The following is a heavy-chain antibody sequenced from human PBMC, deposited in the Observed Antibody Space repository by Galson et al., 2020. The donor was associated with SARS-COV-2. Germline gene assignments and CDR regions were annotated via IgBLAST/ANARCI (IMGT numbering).Heavy chain of an antibody. CDR3: ARDTVTYYYDSSGYYSWYFDY. J-gene: IGHJ4*02. CDR1: GFTFSSYS. Sequence: GGSLRLSCAASGFTFSSYSMNWVRQAPGKGLEWVSSISSSSSYIYYADSVKGRFTIPRDNAKNSLYLQMNSLRAEDTAVYYCARDTVTYYYDSSGYYSWYFDYWGQGTLVTVSS. V-gene: IGHV3-21*01. CDR2: ISSSSSYI. D-gene: IGHD3-22*01.